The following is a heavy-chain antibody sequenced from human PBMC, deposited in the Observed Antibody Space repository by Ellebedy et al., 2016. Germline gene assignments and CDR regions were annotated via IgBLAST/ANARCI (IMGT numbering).Heavy chain of an antibody. CDR2: ISSSSSYI. CDR3: ARGGYSSGPLKN. J-gene: IGHJ4*02. Sequence: GGSLRLXCAASGFTFSSYSMNWVRQAPGKGLEWVSSISSSSSYIYYADSVKGRFTISRDNAKNSLYLQMNSLRAEDTAVYYCARGGYSSGPLKNWGQGTVVTVSS. D-gene: IGHD6-19*01. V-gene: IGHV3-21*01. CDR1: GFTFSSYS.